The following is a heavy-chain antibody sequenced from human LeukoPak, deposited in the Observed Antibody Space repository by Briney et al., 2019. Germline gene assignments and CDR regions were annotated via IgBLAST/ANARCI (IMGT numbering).Heavy chain of an antibody. CDR1: GFTFDDYA. CDR3: AKGKTGIAVAGGVDY. D-gene: IGHD6-19*01. CDR2: ISWNSGSI. J-gene: IGHJ4*02. Sequence: PGGSLRLSCAASGFTFDDYAMHWVRQAPGKGLEWVSGISWNSGSIGYADSVKGRFTISRDNAKNSLYLQMNSLRAEDTALYYCAKGKTGIAVAGGVDYWGQGTLVTVSS. V-gene: IGHV3-9*01.